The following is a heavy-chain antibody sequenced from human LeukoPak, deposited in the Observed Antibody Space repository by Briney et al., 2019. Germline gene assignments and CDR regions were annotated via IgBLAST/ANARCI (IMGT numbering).Heavy chain of an antibody. V-gene: IGHV4-59*08. Sequence: SETLSLTCSVSGGSISNYYWSWMGRPPGKGREYIGYSYNSGSTDHNPSLKSRVTISVDTSKNQFSLMLTSVTAADTAVYYCARQSISSRRAFDIWGQRTMVTVSS. CDR1: GGSISNYY. D-gene: IGHD6-6*01. CDR3: ARQSISSRRAFDI. CDR2: SYNSGST. J-gene: IGHJ3*02.